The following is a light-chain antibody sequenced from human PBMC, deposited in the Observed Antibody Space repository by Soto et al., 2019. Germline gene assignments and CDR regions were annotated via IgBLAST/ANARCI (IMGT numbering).Light chain of an antibody. CDR1: QSVSSY. J-gene: IGKJ2*01. V-gene: IGKV3-11*01. Sequence: EIVLTQSPATLSLSPGERATLSCRASQSVSSYLAWYQQKPGQVPRLLIYDASNRATGIPARFSGSGSGTDFTLTISSLQSEDFAVYYCQQYNNWPPNTFGQGTKLEIK. CDR3: QQYNNWPPNT. CDR2: DAS.